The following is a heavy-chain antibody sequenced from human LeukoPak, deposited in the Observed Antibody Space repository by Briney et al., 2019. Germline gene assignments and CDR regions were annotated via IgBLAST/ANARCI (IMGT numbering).Heavy chain of an antibody. CDR1: GGTFSSYA. V-gene: IGHV1-69*06. Sequence: ASVKVSCKASGGTFSSYAISWVRQAPGQGLEWMGGIIPIFGTANYAQKFQGRVTITADKSTSTAYMELSSLRSEDTAVYYCSGSGRRPYYYYYMDVWGKGTTVTVSS. J-gene: IGHJ6*03. CDR2: IIPIFGTA. D-gene: IGHD3-10*01. CDR3: SGSGRRPYYYYYMDV.